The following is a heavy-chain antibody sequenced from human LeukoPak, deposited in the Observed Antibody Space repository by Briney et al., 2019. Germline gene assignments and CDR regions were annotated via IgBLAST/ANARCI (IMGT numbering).Heavy chain of an antibody. CDR3: ARGPYYFDS. CDR1: GGSISGSGYY. CDR2: IYHSGTT. Sequence: SETLSLTCTVSGGSISGSGYYWGWVRQAPGKGLEWIGSIYHSGTTYYNPYLKSRVTISVDTSRNHFSVRLSSVTAADTAVYYCARGPYYFDSWGQGTLVTASS. J-gene: IGHJ4*02. V-gene: IGHV4-39*07.